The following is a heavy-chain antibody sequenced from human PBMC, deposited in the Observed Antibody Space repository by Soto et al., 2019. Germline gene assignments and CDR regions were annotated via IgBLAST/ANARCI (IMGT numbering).Heavy chain of an antibody. CDR2: ISGSGGST. CDR3: AKDLYCSGGSRVNY. Sequence: GGSLRLSCAASGFTFSSYAMSWVRQAPGKGLEWVSAISGSGGSTYYADSVKGRFTISRDNSKNTLYLQMNSLRAEDTAVYYCAKDLYCSGGSRVNYWGQGTLVTAPQ. V-gene: IGHV3-23*01. D-gene: IGHD2-15*01. CDR1: GFTFSSYA. J-gene: IGHJ4*02.